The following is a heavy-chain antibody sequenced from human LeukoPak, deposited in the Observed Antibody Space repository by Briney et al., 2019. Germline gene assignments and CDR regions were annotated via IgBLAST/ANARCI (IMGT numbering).Heavy chain of an antibody. D-gene: IGHD2-15*01. CDR2: INCSGST. J-gene: IGHJ4*02. Sequence: NSSETLSLTCAVYGGSLSGYYWSWIRQPPGRGLEWNGGINCSGSTNSNPSLKSRVTISVDTSKNQFSLRLSSVTAADTAVYYCGRDGSRYCSGASCYTYWGQGTLVTVSS. CDR1: GGSLSGYY. V-gene: IGHV4-34*01. CDR3: GRDGSRYCSGASCYTY.